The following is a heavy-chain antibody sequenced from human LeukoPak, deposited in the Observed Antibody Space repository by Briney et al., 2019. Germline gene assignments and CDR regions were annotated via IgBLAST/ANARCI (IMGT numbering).Heavy chain of an antibody. CDR2: IRYDGNNK. Sequence: PGGSLRLYCAASGFTFSSYGMHWVRQAPGRGLEWVAFIRYDGNNKYYADSVKGRFTISRDNSKNTLYLQMNSLRAEDTAVYYCAKDPWVRSYDSSGYVDYWGQGTLVTVSS. CDR3: AKDPWVRSYDSSGYVDY. V-gene: IGHV3-30*02. CDR1: GFTFSSYG. D-gene: IGHD3-22*01. J-gene: IGHJ4*02.